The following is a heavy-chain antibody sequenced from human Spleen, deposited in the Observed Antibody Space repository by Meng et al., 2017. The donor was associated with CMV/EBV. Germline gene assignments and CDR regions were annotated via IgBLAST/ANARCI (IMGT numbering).Heavy chain of an antibody. V-gene: IGHV1-69*10. CDR1: GGTFSSYA. CDR2: IIPILGIA. CDR3: ARAFSYYYGMDV. Sequence: SVKVSCKASGGTFSSYAISWVRQAPGQGLEWMGGIIPILGIANYAQKLQGRVTMTTDTSTSTAYMELRSLRSDDTAVYYCARAFSYYYGMDVWGQGTTVTVSS. J-gene: IGHJ6*02.